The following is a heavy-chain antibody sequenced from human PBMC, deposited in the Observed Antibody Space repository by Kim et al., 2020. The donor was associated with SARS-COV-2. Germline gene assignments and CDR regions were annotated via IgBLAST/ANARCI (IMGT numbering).Heavy chain of an antibody. J-gene: IGHJ4*02. V-gene: IGHV3-30-3*01. CDR2: ISHDAGHN. D-gene: IGHD5-18*01. CDR3: ARVRVGYSHGGGFDC. Sequence: GGSLRLSCAASEVPFSDYSFEWVRQAPGKGLEWVAGISHDAGHNFYIDSVRGRFTVSRDNSKNILYLQMSSLRAEDTAIYYCARVRVGYSHGGGFDCWGQGMLVTVS. CDR1: EVPFSDYS.